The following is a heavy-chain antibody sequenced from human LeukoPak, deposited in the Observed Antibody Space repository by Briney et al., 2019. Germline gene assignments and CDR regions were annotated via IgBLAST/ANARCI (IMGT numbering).Heavy chain of an antibody. CDR3: ARDPAGDYDFWSGYRTYYFDY. V-gene: IGHV3-30*03. D-gene: IGHD3-3*01. Sequence: GGSLRLSCAASGFTFSSYGMHWVRQAPGKGLEWVAVISYDGSNKYYADSVKGRFTISRDNSKNTLYLQMNSLRAEDTAVYYCARDPAGDYDFWSGYRTYYFDYWGQGTLVTVSS. CDR2: ISYDGSNK. CDR1: GFTFSSYG. J-gene: IGHJ4*02.